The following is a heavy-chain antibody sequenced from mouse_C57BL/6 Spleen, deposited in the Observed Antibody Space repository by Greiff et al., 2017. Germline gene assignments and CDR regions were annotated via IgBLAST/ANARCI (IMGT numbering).Heavy chain of an antibody. Sequence: EVQLQQSGPELVKPGASVKISCKASGYTFTDYYMNWVKQSHGKSLEWIGDINPNNGGTSYNQKFKGKATLTVDKSSSTAYMELRSLTSEDSAVYYCARRASLMGWYFDVWGTGTTVTVSS. CDR2: INPNNGGT. V-gene: IGHV1-26*01. J-gene: IGHJ1*03. CDR1: GYTFTDYY. D-gene: IGHD6-1*01. CDR3: ARRASLMGWYFDV.